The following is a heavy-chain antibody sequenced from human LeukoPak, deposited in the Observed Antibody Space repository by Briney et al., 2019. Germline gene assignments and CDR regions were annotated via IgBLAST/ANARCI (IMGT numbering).Heavy chain of an antibody. V-gene: IGHV3-64*01. CDR3: AREGTRGVIGY. CDR1: GFTFSSYA. D-gene: IGHD3-10*01. CDR2: ITSNGDST. J-gene: IGHJ4*02. Sequence: GGSLRLSCAASGFTFSSYAMHWVRQAPGKRPEYVSAITSNGDSTYNANSVKGRFTISRDNSKNTVFLQMGSLGAEDMAVYYCAREGTRGVIGYWGQGTLVTVSS.